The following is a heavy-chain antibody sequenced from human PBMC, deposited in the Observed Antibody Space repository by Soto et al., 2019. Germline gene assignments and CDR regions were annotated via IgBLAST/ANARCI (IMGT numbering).Heavy chain of an antibody. CDR3: TTEGLRFLEWLESSYYYYGMDV. J-gene: IGHJ6*02. Sequence: KSGGSLRLSCAASGFTFSNAWMSWVRQAPGKGLEWVGRIKSKTDGGTTDYAAPVKGRFTISRDDSKNTLYLQMNSLKTEDTAVYYCTTEGLRFLEWLESSYYYYGMDVWGQGTTVTVSS. CDR1: GFTFSNAW. V-gene: IGHV3-15*01. CDR2: IKSKTDGGTT. D-gene: IGHD3-3*01.